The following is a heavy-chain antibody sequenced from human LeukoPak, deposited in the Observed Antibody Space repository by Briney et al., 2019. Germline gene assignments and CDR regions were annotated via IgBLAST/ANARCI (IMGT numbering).Heavy chain of an antibody. CDR2: ISGSGGST. CDR3: ARAGYSSGWTRYGMDV. J-gene: IGHJ6*02. V-gene: IGHV3-23*01. Sequence: GGSLRLSCAASGFTFSSYAMSWVRQAPGKGLEWVSAISGSGGSTYYADSVKGRFTISRDNSNNTLYLQMNSLRPDDTAVYYCARAGYSSGWTRYGMDVWGQGTTVAVSS. D-gene: IGHD6-19*01. CDR1: GFTFSSYA.